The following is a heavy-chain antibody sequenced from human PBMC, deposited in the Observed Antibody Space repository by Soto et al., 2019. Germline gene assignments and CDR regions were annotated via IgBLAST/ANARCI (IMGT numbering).Heavy chain of an antibody. CDR3: DRGGARWPGYFDS. J-gene: IGHJ4*02. V-gene: IGHV4-30-4*08. D-gene: IGHD2-15*01. CDR2: IYYSGSS. Sequence: TLSLTSSVSRGSISGDDHWSWIRQSPEKGLEWIGYIYYSGSSYSNPALQSRLSMSLDTSKNQFSLKLRSVTAADTAVYYCDRGGARWPGYFDSSGQGALVTFSS. CDR1: RGSISGDDH.